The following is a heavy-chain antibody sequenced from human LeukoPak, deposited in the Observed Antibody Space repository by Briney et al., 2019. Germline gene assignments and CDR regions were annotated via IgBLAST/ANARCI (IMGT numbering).Heavy chain of an antibody. J-gene: IGHJ3*02. D-gene: IGHD7-27*01. CDR3: TSSGLLGTNDAFDI. CDR2: IRSKAYGGTT. V-gene: IGHV3-49*04. Sequence: GGSLRLSCTASGFNFGDYAMSWVRQAPGKGLEWVGFIRSKAYGGTTEYAASVKGRFTISRDDSKSVAYLQMNSLKTEDTAVYYCTSSGLLGTNDAFDIWGQGTMVTVSS. CDR1: GFNFGDYA.